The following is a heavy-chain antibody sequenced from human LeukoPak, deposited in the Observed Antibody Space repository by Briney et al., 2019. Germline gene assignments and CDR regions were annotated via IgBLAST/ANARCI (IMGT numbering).Heavy chain of an antibody. CDR3: ARGARGYSYGSSSYYYYMDV. CDR1: GYTFTGYY. CDR2: INPNSGGT. Sequence: ASAKVSCKASGYTFTGYYMHWVRQAPGQGLEWMGWINPNSGGTNYAQKFQGRVTMTRDTSISTAYMELSRLRSDDTAVYYCARGARGYSYGSSSYYYYMDVWGKGTTVTVSS. J-gene: IGHJ6*03. V-gene: IGHV1-2*02. D-gene: IGHD5-18*01.